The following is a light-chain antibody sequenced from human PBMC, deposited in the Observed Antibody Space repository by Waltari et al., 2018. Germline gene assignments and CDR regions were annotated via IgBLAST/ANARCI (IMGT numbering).Light chain of an antibody. CDR1: QKINTW. J-gene: IGKJ1*01. V-gene: IGKV1-5*03. CDR2: KAS. Sequence: DIQMTQSPYTLSASVGDRVTITCRASQKINTWLDWHQQKPGEAPKLLIYKASSVDSGVPSRFSGSGAGTEFTLTISSLQPDDFATYYCLQYNGEPRTFGQGTKVEVK. CDR3: LQYNGEPRT.